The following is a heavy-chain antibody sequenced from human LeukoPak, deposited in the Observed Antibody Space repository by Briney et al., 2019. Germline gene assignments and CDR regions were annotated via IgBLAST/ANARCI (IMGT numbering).Heavy chain of an antibody. CDR1: GGTFSSYA. CDR3: ATDLGYCSSTSCFSENWFDP. J-gene: IGHJ5*02. Sequence: SVKVSCKASGGTFSSYAISWVRQAPGQGLEWMGGIIPIFGTANYAQKLQGRVTITADESTSTAYMELSSLRSEDTAVYYCATDLGYCSSTSCFSENWFDPWGQGTLVTVSS. D-gene: IGHD2-2*01. V-gene: IGHV1-69*13. CDR2: IIPIFGTA.